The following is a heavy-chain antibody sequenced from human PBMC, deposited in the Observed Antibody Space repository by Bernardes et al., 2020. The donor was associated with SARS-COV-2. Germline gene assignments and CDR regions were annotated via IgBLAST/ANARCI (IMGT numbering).Heavy chain of an antibody. V-gene: IGHV1-24*01. Sequence: ASVKVSCMVSGYTLTELSMHWVRQAPGKGLEWMGGFDPEDGETIYAQKFQGRVTMTEDTSTDTAYMELSSLRSEDTAVYYCATGPALEYSSSSGYYYYYGMDVWGQGTTVTVSS. CDR2: FDPEDGET. J-gene: IGHJ6*02. CDR3: ATGPALEYSSSSGYYYYYGMDV. CDR1: GYTLTELS. D-gene: IGHD6-6*01.